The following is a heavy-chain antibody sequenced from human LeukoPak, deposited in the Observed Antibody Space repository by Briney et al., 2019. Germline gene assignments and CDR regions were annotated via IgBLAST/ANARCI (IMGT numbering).Heavy chain of an antibody. J-gene: IGHJ6*02. CDR1: GFTFSSYG. Sequence: GGSLRLSCAASGFTFSSYGMHWVRQAPGKGLEGVALISYDGSNKYYADSVKGRFTISRDNSKNTLYLQMNSLRAEDTAVYSCAKRTKVGATTYYYFGMDVWGQGTTVIVSS. D-gene: IGHD1-26*01. CDR3: AKRTKVGATTYYYFGMDV. CDR2: ISYDGSNK. V-gene: IGHV3-30*18.